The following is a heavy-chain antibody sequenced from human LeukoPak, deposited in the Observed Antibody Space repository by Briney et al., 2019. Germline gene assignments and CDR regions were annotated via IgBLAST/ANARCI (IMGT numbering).Heavy chain of an antibody. CDR2: IKQDGNEK. D-gene: IGHD4/OR15-4a*01. J-gene: IGHJ4*02. CDR1: GFRFNTYW. V-gene: IGHV3-7*01. CDR3: ARDTLGEGEDANYAVYYFDY. Sequence: PGGSLRLSCAASGFRFNTYWMSWVRQAPGKELEWVANIKQDGNEKYYADSVKGRFTISRDNGKNSLDLQMNSLRADDTAVYYCARDTLGEGEDANYAVYYFDYWGQGTVVTVSS.